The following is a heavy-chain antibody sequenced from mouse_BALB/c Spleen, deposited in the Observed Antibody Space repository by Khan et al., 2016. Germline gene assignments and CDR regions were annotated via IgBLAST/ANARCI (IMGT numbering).Heavy chain of an antibody. CDR3: ARTDRRGYFDY. Sequence: QVQLQQSGAELMKPGASVKISCKATGYTFSSYWIEWVKQRPGHGLEWIGEILPGSGSTNYNEKFRGKATFNADTSSNTAYLQLSSLTSEDPAVHYCARTDRRGYFDYWGQGTTLTVSS. CDR2: ILPGSGST. V-gene: IGHV1-9*01. J-gene: IGHJ2*01. CDR1: GYTFSSYW.